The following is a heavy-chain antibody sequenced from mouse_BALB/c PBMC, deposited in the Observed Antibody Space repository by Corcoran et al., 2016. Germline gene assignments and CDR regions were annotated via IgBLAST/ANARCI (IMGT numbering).Heavy chain of an antibody. CDR2: INNYTGET. V-gene: IGHV9-3-1*01. Sequence: QIQLVQSGPELKKPGETVKISCKASGYTFTNYGVNWVKQAPGKGLKGMGWINNYTGETTYADDFKRRFAFSLATTASTAYLQINNLNNEDTATYSCDRVSDSGSRAWCFDYWGEGTTVTVSS. CDR1: GYTFTNYG. J-gene: IGHJ1*01. D-gene: IGHD1-1*01. CDR3: DRVSDSGSRAWCFDY.